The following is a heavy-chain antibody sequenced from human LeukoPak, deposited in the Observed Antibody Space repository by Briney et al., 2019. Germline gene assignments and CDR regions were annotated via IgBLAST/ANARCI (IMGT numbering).Heavy chain of an antibody. J-gene: IGHJ4*02. Sequence: GVSLTLSCTASGFTFEDYAMHWLRQAPGKGLEWVSGISWNSGSIGYADSVKGGFTISRDNAKNSLYLQMNSLRAEDMALYYCAKDAAPYGGKGQSYYFDYWGQGTLVTVSS. CDR3: AKDAAPYGGKGQSYYFDY. D-gene: IGHD4-23*01. CDR2: ISWNSGSI. CDR1: GFTFEDYA. V-gene: IGHV3-9*03.